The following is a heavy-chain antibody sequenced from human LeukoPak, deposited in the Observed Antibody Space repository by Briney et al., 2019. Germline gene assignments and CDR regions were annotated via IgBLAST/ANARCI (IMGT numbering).Heavy chain of an antibody. J-gene: IGHJ6*02. CDR1: GGSISRYY. D-gene: IGHD4-17*01. V-gene: IGHV4-59*08. CDR3: ARHEDGDYGGYYYGMDV. CDR2: IYYSGST. Sequence: SETLSLTCTVSGGSISRYYCSWIRQPPGEGLEWIGYIYYSGSTNYNPSLKSRVTISVDTSKNQFSLKLSSVTAADTAVYYCARHEDGDYGGYYYGMDVWGQGTTATVSS.